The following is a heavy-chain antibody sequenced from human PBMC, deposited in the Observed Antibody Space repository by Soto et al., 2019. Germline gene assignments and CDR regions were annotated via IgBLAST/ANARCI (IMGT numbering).Heavy chain of an antibody. V-gene: IGHV1-2*02. CDR1: GYTFIGYY. CDR3: ERYCSSVSCYDEI. D-gene: IGHD2-15*01. CDR2: INPNSGST. J-gene: IGHJ3*02. Sequence: ASVKVSCKASGYTFIGYYIHWVRQAPGQGLEWMGWINPNSGSTNYAQKFQGRVTMTKDTSISTTYMDLSRLRSDDTAVYYCERYCSSVSCYDEIWGQGTMVTVSS.